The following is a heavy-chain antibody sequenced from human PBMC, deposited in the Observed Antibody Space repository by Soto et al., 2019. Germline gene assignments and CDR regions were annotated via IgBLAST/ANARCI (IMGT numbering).Heavy chain of an antibody. CDR3: ARIPSRITRSLDYFDY. CDR1: GFSLSNARMG. Sequence: QVTLKESGPVLVKPTETLTLTCTVSGFSLSNARMGVSWIRQPPGKALEWLAHIFSNDEKSYSTSLKSRLTISKDTSKSQVVLTMTNMDPVDTATYYCARIPSRITRSLDYFDYWGQGTLVTVSS. J-gene: IGHJ4*02. CDR2: IFSNDEK. D-gene: IGHD3-10*01. V-gene: IGHV2-26*01.